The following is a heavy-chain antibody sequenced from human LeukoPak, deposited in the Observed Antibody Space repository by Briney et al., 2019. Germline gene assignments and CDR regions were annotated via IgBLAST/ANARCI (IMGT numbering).Heavy chain of an antibody. V-gene: IGHV3-53*01. J-gene: IGHJ6*03. CDR1: GFDLSTYE. CDR2: IYSGGST. D-gene: IGHD3-10*01. Sequence: GGSLRLSCAASGFDLSTYEMNWVRQAPGKGLEWVSVIYSGGSTYYADSVKGRFTISRDNSKNTLYLQMNSLRAEDTAVYYCAREVQYYYYMDVWGKGTTVTVSS. CDR3: AREVQYYYYMDV.